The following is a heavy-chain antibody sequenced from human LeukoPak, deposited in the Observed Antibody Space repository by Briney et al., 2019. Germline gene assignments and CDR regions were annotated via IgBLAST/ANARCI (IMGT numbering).Heavy chain of an antibody. J-gene: IGHJ4*02. Sequence: AGGSLRLSCAASGFTFSGSAMHWVRQASGKGLELVGRFRSKANSYATAYAASVNGRFSISRDDSKNTAYLQMNSLKTEDTAVYYCTRRENDFWSGYDNPFFDYWGQGTLVTVSS. CDR1: GFTFSGSA. CDR2: FRSKANSYAT. D-gene: IGHD3-3*01. CDR3: TRRENDFWSGYDNPFFDY. V-gene: IGHV3-73*01.